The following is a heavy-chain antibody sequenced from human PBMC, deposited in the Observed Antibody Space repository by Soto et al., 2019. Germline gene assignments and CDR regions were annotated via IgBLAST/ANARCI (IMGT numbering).Heavy chain of an antibody. D-gene: IGHD2-2*01. Sequence: GGSLRLSCAASGFTFTTAWINWVRQAPGKGLEWVSSISSSSSYIYYADSVKGRFTISRDNAKNSLYLQMNSLRAEDTAVYYCARDSRPYCSSTSCHWFDPWGQGTLVTVSS. CDR2: ISSSSSYI. CDR3: ARDSRPYCSSTSCHWFDP. J-gene: IGHJ5*02. V-gene: IGHV3-21*01. CDR1: GFTFTTAW.